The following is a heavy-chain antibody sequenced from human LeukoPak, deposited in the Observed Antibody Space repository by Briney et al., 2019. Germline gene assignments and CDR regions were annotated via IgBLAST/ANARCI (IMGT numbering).Heavy chain of an antibody. CDR1: GYTFTSYY. D-gene: IGHD2-21*02. Sequence: ASVKVSCKASGYTFTSYYMHWVRQAPGQGLEWMGIINPSGGSTSYAQKFQGRVTMTRDTSTSTVYMELSSLRSEDTAVYYCARHPEPYCGGDCYFWPGGQGPLVTVPS. V-gene: IGHV1-46*01. CDR2: INPSGGST. J-gene: IGHJ5*02. CDR3: ARHPEPYCGGDCYFWP.